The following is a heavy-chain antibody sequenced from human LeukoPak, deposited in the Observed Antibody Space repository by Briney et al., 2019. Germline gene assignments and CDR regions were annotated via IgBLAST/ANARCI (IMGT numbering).Heavy chain of an antibody. CDR3: ATTKYYIAAAQYYYMDV. J-gene: IGHJ6*03. D-gene: IGHD6-6*01. V-gene: IGHV1-69*06. Sequence: ASVKVSCKASGGTFSSYAISWVRQAPGQGLEWMGGIIPIFGTANYAQKFQGRVTITADKSTSTAYMELSSLRSEDTAVYYCATTKYYIAAAQYYYMDVWGKGTTVTVSS. CDR2: IIPIFGTA. CDR1: GGTFSSYA.